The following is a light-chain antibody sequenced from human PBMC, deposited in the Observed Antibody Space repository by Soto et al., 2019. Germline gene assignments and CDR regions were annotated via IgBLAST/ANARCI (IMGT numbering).Light chain of an antibody. J-gene: IGKJ1*01. CDR3: QQYDSSPPWT. Sequence: EIVMTQSPATLSVSPGETATLSCRASQRVGINLVWYQQKPGQAPRLLIYGTSSRATGIPDRFRGSGSGTDFTLTISRLEPEDFAVYYCQQYDSSPPWTFGQGTKVDIK. CDR2: GTS. CDR1: QRVGIN. V-gene: IGKV3-20*01.